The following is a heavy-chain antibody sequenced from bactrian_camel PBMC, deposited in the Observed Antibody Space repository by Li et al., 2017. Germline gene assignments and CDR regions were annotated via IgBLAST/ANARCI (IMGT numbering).Heavy chain of an antibody. CDR1: GYRMDTRC. CDR2: TIERDGRT. J-gene: IGHJ6*01. CDR3: AARGPYCYTKLSVRDFTY. V-gene: IGHV3S63*01. D-gene: IGHD2*01. Sequence: HVQLVESGGGSVQAGGSLRLSCLATGYRMDTRCVGWFRQNPGKERERIATIERDGRTVYIDDVKGRFTVSQDDAKYTVFLQMNSLKPEDTAMYYCAARGPYCYTKLSVRDFTYWGQGTQVTVS.